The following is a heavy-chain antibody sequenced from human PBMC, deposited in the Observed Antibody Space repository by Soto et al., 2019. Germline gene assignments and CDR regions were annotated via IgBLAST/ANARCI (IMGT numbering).Heavy chain of an antibody. D-gene: IGHD6-6*01. V-gene: IGHV3-23*01. Sequence: SLRLSCAASGFTFSSYAMSWVRQAPGKGLEWVSVISGSDDSTYYADSVKGRFTISRDNSKNTLYLQMNSLRAEDTAVYYCAKRSSSSTFDYCAQGTLVTGSS. CDR2: ISGSDDST. J-gene: IGHJ4*02. CDR3: AKRSSSSTFDY. CDR1: GFTFSSYA.